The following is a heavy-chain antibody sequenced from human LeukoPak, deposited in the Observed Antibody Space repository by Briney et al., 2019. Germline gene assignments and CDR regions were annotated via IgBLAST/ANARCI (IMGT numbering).Heavy chain of an antibody. CDR2: ISAYNGNT. Sequence: GASVKVSCKASGYTFTSYGISWVRQAPGQGLEWMGWISAYNGNTNYAQKLQGRVTMTTDTSTSTAYMELRSLRPEDTALYYCAKASTPWIELSSFDYWGQGTLVTVSS. J-gene: IGHJ4*02. D-gene: IGHD5-18*01. V-gene: IGHV1-18*01. CDR1: GYTFTSYG. CDR3: AKASTPWIELSSFDY.